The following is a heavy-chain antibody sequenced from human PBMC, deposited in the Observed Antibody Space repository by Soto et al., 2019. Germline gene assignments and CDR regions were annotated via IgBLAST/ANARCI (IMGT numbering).Heavy chain of an antibody. J-gene: IGHJ4*02. CDR1: GFTFSMYW. V-gene: IGHV3-74*03. CDR3: AREVGRGSGSYSLDY. D-gene: IGHD3-16*01. CDR2: INADGTDT. Sequence: GSLRLSCAASGFTFSMYWMHWVRQAPGKGLLCVSRINADGTDTTYADSEKGRFTISRDNAKSTVYLQLNGLRAEDTAVYYCAREVGRGSGSYSLDYWGQETLVTVSS.